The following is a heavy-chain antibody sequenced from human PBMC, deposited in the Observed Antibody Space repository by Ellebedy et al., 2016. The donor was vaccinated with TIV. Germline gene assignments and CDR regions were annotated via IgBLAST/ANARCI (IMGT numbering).Heavy chain of an antibody. Sequence: GESLKISCAASGFTFSSFPMHWVRQAPGKGLEWVAVISYDGRNKYYADSVKGRFTVSRDNSKNMVYLQMNSLRAEDTAVYYCARFGLSFDYWGQGTLVTVSS. J-gene: IGHJ4*02. D-gene: IGHD3-10*01. CDR2: ISYDGRNK. CDR1: GFTFSSFP. V-gene: IGHV3-30*04. CDR3: ARFGLSFDY.